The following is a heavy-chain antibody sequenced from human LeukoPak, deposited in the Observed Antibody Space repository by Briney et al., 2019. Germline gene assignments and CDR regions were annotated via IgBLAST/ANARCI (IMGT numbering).Heavy chain of an antibody. CDR2: VDGGGGGT. CDR3: AKQSAGSAAWYSLHYDF. J-gene: IGHJ4*02. Sequence: GGSLRLSCAASGFTLSSYAMTWVRQAPGRGLEWVSSVDGGGGGTYYADSVKGRSTISRDNSKDTLYLQMNGPRAEDTAVYFCAKQSAGSAAWYSLHYDFWGQGTLVTVSS. D-gene: IGHD6-13*01. CDR1: GFTLSSYA. V-gene: IGHV3-23*01.